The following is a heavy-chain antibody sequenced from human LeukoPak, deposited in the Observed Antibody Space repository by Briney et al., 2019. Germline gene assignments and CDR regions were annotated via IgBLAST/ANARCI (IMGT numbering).Heavy chain of an antibody. D-gene: IGHD6-6*01. V-gene: IGHV4-39*01. CDR3: ARHRGSSSNFDY. CDR2: IYYSGST. J-gene: IGHJ4*02. Sequence: WIRQPPGKGLEYIGSIYYSGSTYYTPSLKSRVTISVDTSKNQFSLKLSSVTATDTAVYYCARHRGSSSNFDYWGQGTLVTVSS.